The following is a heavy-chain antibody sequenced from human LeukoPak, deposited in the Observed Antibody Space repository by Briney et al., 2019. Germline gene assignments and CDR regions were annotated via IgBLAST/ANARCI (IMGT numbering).Heavy chain of an antibody. V-gene: IGHV4-38-2*02. CDR1: GHSVTRDYY. CDR3: ARVGTYFANRFDS. J-gene: IGHJ5*01. D-gene: IGHD3-9*01. CDR2: VQYSGRT. Sequence: RPSETLSLTCSVSGHSVTRDYYWGWIRQPPGKGLEWIATVQYSGRTFYNASLVPRVTISLDTSQNQFSLKVTFVTAADTAVYYCARVGTYFANRFDSWSQGTLVTVSS.